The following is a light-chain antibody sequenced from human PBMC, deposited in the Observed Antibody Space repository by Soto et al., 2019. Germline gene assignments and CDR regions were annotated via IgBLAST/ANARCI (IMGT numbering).Light chain of an antibody. J-gene: IGLJ1*01. V-gene: IGLV2-14*01. Sequence: QSVLTQPASVSGSPGQSITIPCTGTSSDIGGYNDVSWYQQHPGKAPKLMIYEVSHRPSGISNRFSGSKSGNTASLTISGLQAEAEADYYCSSYTSSVAHVFGTGTKVTVL. CDR1: SSDIGGYND. CDR2: EVS. CDR3: SSYTSSVAHV.